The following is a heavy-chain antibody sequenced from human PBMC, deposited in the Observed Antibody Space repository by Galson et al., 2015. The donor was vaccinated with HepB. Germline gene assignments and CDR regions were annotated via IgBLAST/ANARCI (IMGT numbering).Heavy chain of an antibody. CDR2: INGDGSST. V-gene: IGHV3-74*01. Sequence: SLRLSCAASGLTLSSYRMHWVRQAPGKGLVWVSRINGDGSSTSYAESVKGRFTISRDNAKNTLYLQMNSLRADDTAVYYCARGPSGYSYGFGGYWGQGSLVTVSS. J-gene: IGHJ4*02. CDR3: ARGPSGYSYGFGGY. CDR1: GLTLSSYR. D-gene: IGHD5-18*01.